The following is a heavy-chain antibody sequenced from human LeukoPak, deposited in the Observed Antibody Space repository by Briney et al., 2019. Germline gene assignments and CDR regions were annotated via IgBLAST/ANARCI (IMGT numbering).Heavy chain of an antibody. J-gene: IGHJ5*02. CDR2: IYHSGST. Sequence: SETLSLTCTVSGGSISSGGYYWSWIRQPPGKGLEWIGYIYHSGSTYYNPSLKSRVTISVDRSKNQFSQKLSSVTAADTAVYYCASSGYSSSWYWFDPWGRGTLVTVSS. V-gene: IGHV4-30-2*01. CDR3: ASSGYSSSWYWFDP. CDR1: GGSISSGGYY. D-gene: IGHD6-13*01.